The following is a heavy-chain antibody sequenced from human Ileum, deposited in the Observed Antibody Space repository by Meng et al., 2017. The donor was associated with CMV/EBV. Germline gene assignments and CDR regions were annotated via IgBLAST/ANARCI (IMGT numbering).Heavy chain of an antibody. D-gene: IGHD2-2*01. CDR1: GFTFSSYS. Sequence: GGSLRLSCAASGFTFSSYSMNWVRQAPGKGLEWVSSISSSSSYIYYADSVKGRFTISRDNAKNSLYLQMNSLRAEDTAVYYCAREPPDISSSGTSPVSDYWGQGTLVTVSS. CDR3: AREPPDISSSGTSPVSDY. CDR2: ISSSSSYI. J-gene: IGHJ4*02. V-gene: IGHV3-21*01.